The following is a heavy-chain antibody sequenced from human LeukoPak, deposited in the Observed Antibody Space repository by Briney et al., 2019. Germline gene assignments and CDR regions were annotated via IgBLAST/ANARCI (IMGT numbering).Heavy chain of an antibody. CDR1: GYTFTGYY. CDR3: ASDCSSTSCYRVGGYYYYYGMDV. CDR2: INPNSGGT. J-gene: IGHJ6*02. V-gene: IGHV1-2*02. Sequence: ASVKVSCKASGYTFTGYYMHWVRQAPGQGLEWMGWINPNSGGTNYAQKFQGRVTMTRDTSISTAYMELSRLRSDDTAVYYCASDCSSTSCYRVGGYYYYYGMDVWGQGTTVTVSS. D-gene: IGHD2-2*01.